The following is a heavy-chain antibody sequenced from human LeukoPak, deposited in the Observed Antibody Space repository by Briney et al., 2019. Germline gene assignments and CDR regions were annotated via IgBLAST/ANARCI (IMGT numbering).Heavy chain of an antibody. J-gene: IGHJ6*03. Sequence: SETLSLTCTVSGGSIRSSSYYWGWIRQPPGKGLEWIGSIYYSGSTYYNPSLKSRVTISVDTSKNQFSLKLSSVTAADTAVYYCARAGWVGHYSHSSGYRDYYYYYYMDVWGKGTTVTVSS. V-gene: IGHV4-39*07. CDR2: IYYSGST. CDR3: ARAGWVGHYSHSSGYRDYYYYYYMDV. CDR1: GGSIRSSSYY. D-gene: IGHD3-22*01.